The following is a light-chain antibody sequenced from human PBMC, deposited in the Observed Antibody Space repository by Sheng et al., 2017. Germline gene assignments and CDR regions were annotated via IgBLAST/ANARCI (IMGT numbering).Light chain of an antibody. Sequence: QLTQSPSSLSASVGDRVIITCRASQGISTYLAWYQQKPEKAPNLLIYGAPTLQSGVPSRFSGSGSGTDFTLTISSLQPEDFATYYCQQVTIYPYTFGQGTKLEIK. CDR1: QGISTY. CDR2: GAP. V-gene: IGKV1-9*01. J-gene: IGKJ2*01. CDR3: QQVTIYPYT.